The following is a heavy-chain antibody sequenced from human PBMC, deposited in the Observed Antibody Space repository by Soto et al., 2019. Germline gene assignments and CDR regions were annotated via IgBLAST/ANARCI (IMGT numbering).Heavy chain of an antibody. D-gene: IGHD1-1*01. CDR3: ARDVRPTRGYYYGMDV. J-gene: IGHJ6*02. CDR1: GGSISSGGYY. V-gene: IGHV4-31*03. Sequence: NPSETLSLTCTVSGGSISSGGYYWSWIRQHPGKGLEWIGYIYYSGSTYYNPSLKSRVTTSVDTSKNQFSLKLSSVTAADTAVYYCARDVRPTRGYYYGMDVWGQGTTVTVSS. CDR2: IYYSGST.